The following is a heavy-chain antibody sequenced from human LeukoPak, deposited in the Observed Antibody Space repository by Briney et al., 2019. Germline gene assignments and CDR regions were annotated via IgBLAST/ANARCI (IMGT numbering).Heavy chain of an antibody. V-gene: IGHV1-69*05. J-gene: IGHJ6*03. CDR3: ASSRNDYGGKPTRYYYYYYMDV. CDR1: GGTFSSYA. Sequence: GASVKVSCKASGGTFSSYAISWVRQAPGQGLEWMGGIIPIFGTANYAQKFQGRVTITTDESTSTAYMELSSLRSEDTAVYYCASSRNDYGGKPTRYYYYYYMDVWGKGTTVTVSS. D-gene: IGHD4-23*01. CDR2: IIPIFGTA.